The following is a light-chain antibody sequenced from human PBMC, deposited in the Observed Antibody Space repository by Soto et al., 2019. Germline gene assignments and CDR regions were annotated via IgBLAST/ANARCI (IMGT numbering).Light chain of an antibody. CDR1: QSISSY. V-gene: IGKV1-39*01. Sequence: DIQMTQSPSSLSASVGDRVTITCRASQSISSYLNWYQQKPGKAPKLLIYAASSLQSGVPSRFGGSGSGTEFTLTISSLQPDDFATYYCQQYNSYSITFGQGTRLEIK. CDR2: AAS. CDR3: QQYNSYSIT. J-gene: IGKJ5*01.